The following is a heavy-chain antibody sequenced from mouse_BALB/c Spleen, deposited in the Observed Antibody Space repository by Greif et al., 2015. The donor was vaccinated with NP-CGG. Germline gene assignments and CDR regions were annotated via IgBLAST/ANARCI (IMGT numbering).Heavy chain of an antibody. V-gene: IGHV5-9-3*01. D-gene: IGHD1-1*01. Sequence: EVHLVESGGGLVKPGGSLKLSCAAPGFTFSSYAMSWVRQTPEKRLEWVATISSGGSYTYYPDSVKGRFTISRDNAKNPLYLQMSSLRSEDTAMYYCARGGGSSSDYWGQGTTLAVSS. CDR1: GFTFSSYA. CDR3: ARGGGSSSDY. CDR2: ISSGGSYT. J-gene: IGHJ2*01.